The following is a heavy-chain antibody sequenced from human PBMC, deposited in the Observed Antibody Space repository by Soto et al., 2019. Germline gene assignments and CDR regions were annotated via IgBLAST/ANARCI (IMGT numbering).Heavy chain of an antibody. CDR3: AKFSNNFDY. J-gene: IGHJ4*02. Sequence: SETLSLTCTVSGGSISSYYWSWIRQPPGKGLEWIGYVYYSGITNYNPSLKSRVTISVDTSKNQFSLKLTSVTAADTAVYYCAKFSNNFDYWGQGTLVTVSS. V-gene: IGHV4-59*01. D-gene: IGHD4-4*01. CDR2: VYYSGIT. CDR1: GGSISSYY.